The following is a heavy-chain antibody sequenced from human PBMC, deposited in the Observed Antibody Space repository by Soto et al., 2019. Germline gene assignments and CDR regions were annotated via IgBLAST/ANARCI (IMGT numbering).Heavy chain of an antibody. CDR2: ISWNSGSI. CDR3: AKAAPYYDFWSGYYTDNYYYMDV. D-gene: IGHD3-3*01. J-gene: IGHJ6*03. CDR1: GFTFDDYA. V-gene: IGHV3-9*01. Sequence: GGSLRLSCAASGFTFDDYAMHWVRQAPGKGLEWVSGISWNSGSIGYADSVKGRFTISRDNAKNSLYLQMNSLRAEDTALYYCAKAAPYYDFWSGYYTDNYYYMDVWGKGTTVTVS.